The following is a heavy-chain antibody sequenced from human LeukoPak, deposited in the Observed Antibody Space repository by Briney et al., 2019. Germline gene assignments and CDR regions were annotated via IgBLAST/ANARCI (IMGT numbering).Heavy chain of an antibody. V-gene: IGHV4-59*01. J-gene: IGHJ4*02. CDR1: GGSISSYY. CDR3: ARGYCSGGSCMHHFDY. Sequence: PSETLSLTCTVSGGSISSYYWSWIRQPPGKGLEWIGYIYYSGGTNYNPSLKSRVTISVDTSKNQFSLKLSSVTAADTAVYYCARGYCSGGSCMHHFDYWGQGTLVTVSS. CDR2: IYYSGGT. D-gene: IGHD2-15*01.